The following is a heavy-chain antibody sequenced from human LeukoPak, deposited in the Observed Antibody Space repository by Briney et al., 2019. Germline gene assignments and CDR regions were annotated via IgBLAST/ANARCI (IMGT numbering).Heavy chain of an antibody. CDR3: ARDRGSSSWPWGAFDI. CDR2: IIPMFGTA. D-gene: IGHD6-13*01. Sequence: SVKVSCKASGGTFTSYGISWVRQAPGQGLEWMGGIIPMFGTANYAQKFQGRITITADESTSIVYMELNSLRAEDTAVYYCARDRGSSSWPWGAFDIWGQGTMVTVSS. J-gene: IGHJ3*02. V-gene: IGHV1-69*13. CDR1: GGTFTSYG.